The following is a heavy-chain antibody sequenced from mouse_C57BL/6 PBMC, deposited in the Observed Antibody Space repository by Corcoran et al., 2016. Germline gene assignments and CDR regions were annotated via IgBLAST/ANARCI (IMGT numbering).Heavy chain of an antibody. D-gene: IGHD1-1*01. Sequence: EVQLQQSGPVLVKPGASVKMSCKASGYTFTDYYMNWVKQSHGKSLEWIGVINPYNGGTSYNQKFKGKATLTVDKSSSTAYMELNSLTSEDSAVYSCARRISSYIFDYWGQGTTLTVSS. J-gene: IGHJ2*01. CDR2: INPYNGGT. V-gene: IGHV1-19*01. CDR3: ARRISSYIFDY. CDR1: GYTFTDYY.